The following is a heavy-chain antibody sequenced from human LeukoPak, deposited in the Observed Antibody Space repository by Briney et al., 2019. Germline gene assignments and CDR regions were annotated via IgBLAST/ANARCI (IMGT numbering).Heavy chain of an antibody. J-gene: IGHJ4*02. CDR1: GFTFSFYE. Sequence: GGSLRLSCAASGFTFSFYEMNWVRQAPGKGLEWVAFIRLDGSNKYYADSEKGRFTISRDNAKNTLYLQMNSLRAEDTAVYYCARVDGGSYHLSFDYWGQGTLVTVSS. V-gene: IGHV3-33*08. CDR3: ARVDGGSYHLSFDY. D-gene: IGHD1-26*01. CDR2: IRLDGSNK.